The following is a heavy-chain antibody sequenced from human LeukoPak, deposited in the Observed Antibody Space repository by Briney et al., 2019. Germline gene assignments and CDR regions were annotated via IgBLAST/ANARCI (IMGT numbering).Heavy chain of an antibody. CDR3: ARGDGEAAPPGCY. Sequence: GASVKVSCKASGYTFTGYYMHWVRQAPGQGLEWMGRINPNSGGTNYAQKFQGRVTMTRDTSISTAYMELSRLTSDDTAVYYCARGDGEAAPPGCYWGKGTLVTVSS. D-gene: IGHD2-15*01. CDR1: GYTFTGYY. V-gene: IGHV1-2*06. CDR2: INPNSGGT. J-gene: IGHJ4*02.